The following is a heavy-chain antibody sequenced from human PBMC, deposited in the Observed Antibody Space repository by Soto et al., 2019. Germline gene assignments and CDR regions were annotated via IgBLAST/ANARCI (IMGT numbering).Heavy chain of an antibody. J-gene: IGHJ4*02. CDR2: ISSSSSTI. V-gene: IGHV3-48*02. CDR3: ARVGFWSGYWALDY. D-gene: IGHD3-3*01. CDR1: GFTFISYS. Sequence: HPGGSLRLSCAASGFTFISYSMNWGRQAPGKGLEWVSYISSSSSTIYYADSVKGRFTISRDNAKNSLYLQMNSLRDEDTAVYYCARVGFWSGYWALDYWGQGTLATVSS.